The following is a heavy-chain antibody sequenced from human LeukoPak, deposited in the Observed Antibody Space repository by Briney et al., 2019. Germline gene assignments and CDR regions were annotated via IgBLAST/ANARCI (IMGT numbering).Heavy chain of an antibody. CDR1: GFTFSSYA. CDR2: ISGSGGST. Sequence: GGSPRLSCAASGFTFSSYAMSWVRQAPGKGLEWVSAISGSGGSTYYADSVKGRFAISRDNSKNTLYLQMNSLRAEDTAVYYCAKSYDFWSGYFDYWGQGTLVTVSS. V-gene: IGHV3-23*01. D-gene: IGHD3-3*01. CDR3: AKSYDFWSGYFDY. J-gene: IGHJ4*02.